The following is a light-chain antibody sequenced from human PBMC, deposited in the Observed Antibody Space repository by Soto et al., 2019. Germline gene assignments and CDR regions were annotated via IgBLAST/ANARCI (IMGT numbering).Light chain of an antibody. Sequence: DIQMTQSPSSLSASVGDRVTITCRARQSITSVLRWYQHKPGKAPRLLSYGASSLHRGVPSRFSGSGSGTDFTLTISSLQPGDFATEYGLPTYRSPFTFGPGPTVDLK. CDR1: QSITSV. J-gene: IGKJ3*01. CDR3: LPTYRSPFT. CDR2: GAS. V-gene: IGKV1-39*01.